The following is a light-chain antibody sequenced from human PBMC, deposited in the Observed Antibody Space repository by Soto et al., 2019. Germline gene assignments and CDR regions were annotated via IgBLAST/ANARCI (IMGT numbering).Light chain of an antibody. CDR3: QQSYSTLWT. Sequence: DIPMTQSPSSLSASVGDRVTITCRASQSISSYLNWYQQKPGKAPKLLIYAASSLQSGVPSRFSGSGSGTDFTLTISSLQLEDFATYYCQQSYSTLWTFGQGTKVEIK. CDR2: AAS. V-gene: IGKV1-39*01. J-gene: IGKJ1*01. CDR1: QSISSY.